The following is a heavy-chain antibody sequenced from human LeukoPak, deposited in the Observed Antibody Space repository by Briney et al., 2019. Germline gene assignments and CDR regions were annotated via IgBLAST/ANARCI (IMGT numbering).Heavy chain of an antibody. CDR1: GYTFTSYD. D-gene: IGHD2-15*01. Sequence: GASAKVSCKASGYTFTSYDINWVRQATGQGLEWMGWMNPNSGNTGYAQKFQGRVTITRNTSISTAYMELSSLRSEDTAVYYCAKDQNSGGSRPLAPGDNWGQGTPVTVSS. CDR3: AKDQNSGGSRPLAPGDN. V-gene: IGHV1-8*03. J-gene: IGHJ4*02. CDR2: MNPNSGNT.